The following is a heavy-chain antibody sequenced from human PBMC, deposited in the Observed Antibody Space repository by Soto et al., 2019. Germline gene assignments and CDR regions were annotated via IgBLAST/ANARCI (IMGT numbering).Heavy chain of an antibody. CDR3: ARDLMGGQWLEL. V-gene: IGHV4-4*02. Sequence: LETLPHTCAVSDESSSTNNWWSWVRQPPGKGLEWIGEIYHSGSTNYNPSLKSRVTISVDKSNNQFSLKLTSVTAADTAVYYCARDLMGGQWLELWGQGTQVTVSS. J-gene: IGHJ4*02. CDR2: IYHSGST. D-gene: IGHD6-19*01. CDR1: DESSSTNNW.